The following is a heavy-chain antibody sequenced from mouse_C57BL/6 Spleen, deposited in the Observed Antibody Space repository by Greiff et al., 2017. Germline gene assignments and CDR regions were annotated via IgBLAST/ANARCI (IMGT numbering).Heavy chain of an antibody. V-gene: IGHV1-52*01. D-gene: IGHD1-1*01. Sequence: QVQLQQPGAELVRPGSSVKLSCKASGYTFTSYWMHWVKQRPIQGLEWIGNIDPSDSETHYNQKFKDKATLTVDKSSSTANMQLSSRTTEDYAVYYCARNNYGRSYDMDYWGQGTSVTVSA. CDR3: ARNNYGRSYDMDY. CDR1: GYTFTSYW. J-gene: IGHJ4*01. CDR2: IDPSDSET.